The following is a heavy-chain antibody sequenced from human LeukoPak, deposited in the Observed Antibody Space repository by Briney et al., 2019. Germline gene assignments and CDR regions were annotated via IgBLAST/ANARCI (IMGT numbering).Heavy chain of an antibody. D-gene: IGHD2-21*02. CDR3: TRGASCGGDCYWEDYYYYGTDV. J-gene: IGHJ6*02. CDR2: INDSGTT. CDR1: GESLSGYY. Sequence: SDTLSLTCAVYGESLSGYYWSWIRQPPGKGLEWIGEINDSGTTNSNPSLKSRLTISIDSSKNQFSLKLTSVTAADTAVYYCTRGASCGGDCYWEDYYYYGTDVWGQGTTVTGSS. V-gene: IGHV4-34*01.